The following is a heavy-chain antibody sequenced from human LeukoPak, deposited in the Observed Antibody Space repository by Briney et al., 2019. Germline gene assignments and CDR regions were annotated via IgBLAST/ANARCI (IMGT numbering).Heavy chain of an antibody. CDR3: ARSVPSPYYFDY. CDR2: IYSGGST. J-gene: IGHJ4*02. Sequence: GGSLRLSCAASGFTVSSNYMSWVRQAPGKGLEWVSVIYSGGSTYYADSVKGRSTISRDNSKNTLYLQMNSLRAEDTAVYYCARSVPSPYYFDYWGQGTLVTVSS. V-gene: IGHV3-53*01. CDR1: GFTVSSNY.